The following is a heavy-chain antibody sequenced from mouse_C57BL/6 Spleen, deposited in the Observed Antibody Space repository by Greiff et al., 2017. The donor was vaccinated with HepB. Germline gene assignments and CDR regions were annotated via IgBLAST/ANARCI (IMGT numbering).Heavy chain of an antibody. CDR3: ARRGFRGYFDY. CDR1: GFTFSDYG. Sequence: EVHLVESGGGLVQPGGSLKLSCAASGFTFSDYGMAWVRQAPRKGPEWVAFISNLAYSIYYADTVTGRFTISRENAKNTLYLEMSSLRSEDTAMYYCARRGFRGYFDYWGQGTTLTVSS. CDR2: ISNLAYSI. J-gene: IGHJ2*01. V-gene: IGHV5-15*01.